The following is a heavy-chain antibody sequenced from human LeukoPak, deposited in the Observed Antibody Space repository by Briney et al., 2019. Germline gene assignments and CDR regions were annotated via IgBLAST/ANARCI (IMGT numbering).Heavy chain of an antibody. V-gene: IGHV4-34*01. Sequence: SETLSLTCAVYGGSFSGYYWSWIRQPPGKGLKWIGEINHSGSTNYNPSLKSRVTISVDTSKNQFSLKLSSVTAADTAVYYCARGPIVVVPADNWFDPWGQGTLVTVSS. J-gene: IGHJ5*02. CDR1: GGSFSGYY. CDR3: ARGPIVVVPADNWFDP. CDR2: INHSGST. D-gene: IGHD2-2*01.